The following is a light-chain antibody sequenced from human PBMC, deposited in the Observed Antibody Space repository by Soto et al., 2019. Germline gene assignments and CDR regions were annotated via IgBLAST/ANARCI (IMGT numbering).Light chain of an antibody. CDR3: QQSSSFPLT. CDR2: ATS. J-gene: IGKJ3*01. V-gene: IGKV1-12*01. Sequence: DIQMTQSPSSVSASVGDRVTLTCRASQGISNWLAWYQQKPGKAPKLLIYATSNLHSGVPSRFSGSGSGTDFTLTISSLQTGDFAAYYCQQSSSFPLTFGPGTKVDI. CDR1: QGISNW.